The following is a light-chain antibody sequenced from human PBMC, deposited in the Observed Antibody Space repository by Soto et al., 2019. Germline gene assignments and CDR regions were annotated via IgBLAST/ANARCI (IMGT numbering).Light chain of an antibody. CDR1: NTGSKS. CDR3: QVWDSGSDHVV. V-gene: IGLV3-21*04. CDR2: SDS. Sequence: SYELTQPPAVSVAPGKTATITCGGHNTGSKSVHWYQQKPGQAPVLVIYSDSDRPSAIPERFFGSNSGNTATLTINRVEAGDEADYYCQVWDSGSDHVVFGGGTKLTVL. J-gene: IGLJ3*02.